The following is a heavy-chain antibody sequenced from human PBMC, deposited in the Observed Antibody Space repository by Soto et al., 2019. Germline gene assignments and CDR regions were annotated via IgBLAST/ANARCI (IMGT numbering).Heavy chain of an antibody. CDR2: IDPSDSYT. J-gene: IGHJ4*02. Sequence: PGESLKISCKGSGHSFTTYWITWVRQMPGKGLEWMGRIDPSDSYTNYSPSFRGHVTISADRSINTAYLHWSSLRASDTAMYYCLRPGYGDYLPDHVDYWGQGTLVTVSS. D-gene: IGHD4-17*01. CDR1: GHSFTTYW. CDR3: LRPGYGDYLPDHVDY. V-gene: IGHV5-10-1*01.